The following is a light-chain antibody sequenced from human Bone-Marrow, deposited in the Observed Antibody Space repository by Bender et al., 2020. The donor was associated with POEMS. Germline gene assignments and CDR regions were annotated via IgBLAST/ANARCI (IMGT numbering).Light chain of an antibody. Sequence: QSVLTQPPSASATPGQSVTISCSGGSSNIGSNYVYWYVQFPGTAPKLLIYMDNRRPSGVPDRFSGSKSGTSASLAISGLRSEDEADYYCAAWDDSLSGRVFGGGTKLSVL. CDR2: MDN. J-gene: IGLJ3*02. CDR1: SSNIGSNY. CDR3: AAWDDSLSGRV. V-gene: IGLV1-47*01.